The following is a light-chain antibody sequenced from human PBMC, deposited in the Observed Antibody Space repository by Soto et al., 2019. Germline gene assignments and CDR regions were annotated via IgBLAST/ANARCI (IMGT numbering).Light chain of an antibody. J-gene: IGLJ2*01. CDR3: AAWDDSLSGQGL. V-gene: IGLV1-47*01. CDR2: RNN. Sequence: QSVLTQPPSASGTPGQRVTISCSGASSNIGSSFVYWYQQLPGTAPKLLIHRNNQRPSGVPDRFSGSKSGTSASLVISGLRSEDEADYYCAAWDDSLSGQGLFGGGTKLTVL. CDR1: SSNIGSSF.